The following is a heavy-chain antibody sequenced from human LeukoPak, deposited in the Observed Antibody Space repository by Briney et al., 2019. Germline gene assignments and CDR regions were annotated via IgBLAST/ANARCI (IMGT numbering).Heavy chain of an antibody. D-gene: IGHD2-15*01. J-gene: IGHJ6*02. Sequence: PSETLSLTCTVSGGSISSYYWSWIRQPPGKGLEWIGYIYYSGSTNYNPSLKSRVTISVDTSKNQFSLKLSSVTAADTAVYYCATTTLFSGHDGHYGMDVWGQGTTVIVSS. CDR2: IYYSGST. CDR3: ATTTLFSGHDGHYGMDV. CDR1: GGSISSYY. V-gene: IGHV4-59*08.